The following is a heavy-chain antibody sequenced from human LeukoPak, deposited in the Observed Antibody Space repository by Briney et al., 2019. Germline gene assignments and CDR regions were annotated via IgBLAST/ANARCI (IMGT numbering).Heavy chain of an antibody. CDR1: GGTFSSYA. CDR2: INPIFGTA. D-gene: IGHD2-2*01. CDR3: AREKDVVVVPAARGGFDY. Sequence: SVKVSCKASGGTFSSYAISWVRQAPGQGHEWMGGINPIFGTANYAQKFQGRVTITADKSTSTAYMELSSLRSEDTAVYYCAREKDVVVVPAARGGFDYWGQGTLVTVSS. V-gene: IGHV1-69*06. J-gene: IGHJ4*02.